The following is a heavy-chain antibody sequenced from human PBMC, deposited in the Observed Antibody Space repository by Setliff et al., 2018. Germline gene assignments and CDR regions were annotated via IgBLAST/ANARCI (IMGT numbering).Heavy chain of an antibody. J-gene: IGHJ4*02. CDR2: ISAYSGET. Sequence: ASVKVSCKASGYTFSESIVSWVRQAPGQGLEWMGWISAYSGETNYAQIFQGRVTMTTDTPTSTAYMELRSLTSDDTAVYYCARGQTLRHFDWPTAFDYWGLGTLVTVSS. D-gene: IGHD3-9*01. CDR1: GYTFSESI. V-gene: IGHV1-18*01. CDR3: ARGQTLRHFDWPTAFDY.